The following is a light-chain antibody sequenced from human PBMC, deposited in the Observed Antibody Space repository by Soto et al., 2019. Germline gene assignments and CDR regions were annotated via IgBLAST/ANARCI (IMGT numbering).Light chain of an antibody. CDR2: KSS. J-gene: IGKJ1*01. CDR3: QHCNTHST. V-gene: IGKV1-5*03. Sequence: DIQMTQYTSSLSSSLGERVPITFHESQDITNFLNWFQENPENAPKLLIYKSSSLESGVPSRFSGSGSGTEFPLTISSLQPDDFATYYCQHCNTHSTFGQGTKVDIK. CDR1: QDITNF.